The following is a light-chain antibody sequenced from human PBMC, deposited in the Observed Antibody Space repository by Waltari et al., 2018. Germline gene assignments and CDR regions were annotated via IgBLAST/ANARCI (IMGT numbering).Light chain of an antibody. Sequence: TCRVSQGISSYLHWFRQKPGKVPNLLIYSASNLQSGVPSRFSGSGSGTEFTLTISSRQPEDVATYYGQRTYNASSLTFGGGTKVEIK. CDR1: QGISSY. CDR2: SAS. V-gene: IGKV1-27*01. J-gene: IGKJ4*01. CDR3: QRTYNASSLT.